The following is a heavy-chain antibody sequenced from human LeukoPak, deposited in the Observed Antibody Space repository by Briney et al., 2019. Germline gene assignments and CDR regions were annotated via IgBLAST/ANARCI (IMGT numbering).Heavy chain of an antibody. CDR3: ARDRGPGYSSGWLDY. J-gene: IGHJ4*02. Sequence: GGSLRLSCTASGFTFGDYAMRWVRQAPGKGLEWVSYISSSGSTIYYADSVKGRFTISRDNAKNSLYLQMNSLRAEDTAVYYCARDRGPGYSSGWLDYWGQGTLVTVSS. V-gene: IGHV3-48*01. CDR1: GFTFGDYA. D-gene: IGHD6-19*01. CDR2: ISSSGSTI.